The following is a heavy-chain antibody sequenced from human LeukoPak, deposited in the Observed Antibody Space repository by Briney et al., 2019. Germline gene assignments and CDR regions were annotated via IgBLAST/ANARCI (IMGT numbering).Heavy chain of an antibody. CDR1: GDSISGDY. J-gene: IGHJ4*02. D-gene: IGHD3-16*02. Sequence: SETLSLTCSVSGDSISGDYWTWIRQPPGRELEWIGYISHSGSAKYNPSLKSRVTISVDTSKNQFSLKVASVTAADTAVYYCARHVNDYVWGSYRYTYYFDYWGQGTLVTVSS. CDR2: ISHSGSA. V-gene: IGHV4-59*01. CDR3: ARHVNDYVWGSYRYTYYFDY.